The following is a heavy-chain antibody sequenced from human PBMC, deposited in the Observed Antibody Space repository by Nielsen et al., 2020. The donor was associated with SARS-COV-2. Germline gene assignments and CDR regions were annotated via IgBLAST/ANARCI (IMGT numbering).Heavy chain of an antibody. CDR3: ARAVGRYSSSSKWGDY. CDR2: INAGNGNT. D-gene: IGHD6-6*01. Sequence: ASVKVSCKASGYTFTSYAMHWVRQAPGQRLEWMGWINAGNGNTKYSQKFRGRVTITRDTSASTAYMELSSLRSEDTAVYYCARAVGRYSSSSKWGDYWGQGTLVTVSS. J-gene: IGHJ4*02. CDR1: GYTFTSYA. V-gene: IGHV1-3*01.